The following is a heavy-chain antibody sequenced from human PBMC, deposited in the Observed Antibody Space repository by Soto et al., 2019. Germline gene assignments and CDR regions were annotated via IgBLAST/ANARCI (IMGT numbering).Heavy chain of an antibody. CDR1: GFTVSTNY. Sequence: EVQLVESGGGLIQPGGSLRLSCAASGFTVSTNYMSWVRQPPGKGLEWVSVIYSDGSTYYAASVKGRFTISRDNSKNTLYLQINRLRAEDTAVYYCARGAGDAYRGYYFDYWGQGTLVTVSS. V-gene: IGHV3-53*01. J-gene: IGHJ4*02. CDR2: IYSDGST. CDR3: ARGAGDAYRGYYFDY. D-gene: IGHD1-26*01.